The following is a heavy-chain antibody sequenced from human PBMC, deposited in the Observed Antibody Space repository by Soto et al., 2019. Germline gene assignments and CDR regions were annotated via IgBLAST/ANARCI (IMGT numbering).Heavy chain of an antibody. D-gene: IGHD6-19*01. CDR1: GYTLTELS. J-gene: IGHJ6*02. CDR3: ATSPGAGYYYYGMDV. Sequence: QVQLVQSGAEVKKPGASVKVSCKVSGYTLTELSMHWVRQAPGKGLEWMGGFDPEDGETIYAQKSQRRVNMTEDTSTDTASMELSSLRSEDTAVYYCATSPGAGYYYYGMDVWGQGTTVTVSS. CDR2: FDPEDGET. V-gene: IGHV1-24*01.